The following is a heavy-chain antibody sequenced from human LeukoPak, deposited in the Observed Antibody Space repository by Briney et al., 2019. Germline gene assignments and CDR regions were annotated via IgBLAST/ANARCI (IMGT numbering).Heavy chain of an antibody. CDR1: GGSISSYY. J-gene: IGHJ4*02. Sequence: SETLSLTCTVSGGSISSYYWSWIRQPPGKGLEWIGYIYYSGSTNYNPSLKSRVTISVDTSKNQFSLKLSSVTAADTAVYYCASTRSGWSTTLFDYWGQGTLVTASS. CDR3: ASTRSGWSTTLFDY. D-gene: IGHD6-19*01. V-gene: IGHV4-59*01. CDR2: IYYSGST.